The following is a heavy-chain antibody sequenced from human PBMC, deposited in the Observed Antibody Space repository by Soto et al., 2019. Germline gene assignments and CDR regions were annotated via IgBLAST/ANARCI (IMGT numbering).Heavy chain of an antibody. CDR3: ARGRYGEY. CDR2: ISAHNGNT. J-gene: IGHJ4*02. V-gene: IGHV1-18*01. Sequence: QVHLVQSGAEVKKPGASVKVSCKGSGYGFTPYGITWVRQAPGQGLEWMAWISAHNGNTNYAQKLQGRVTVTRDTSTSTAYMELRCLRSDDTAVYYCARGRYGEYWGQGALVTVSS. CDR1: GYGFTPYG. D-gene: IGHD3-10*01.